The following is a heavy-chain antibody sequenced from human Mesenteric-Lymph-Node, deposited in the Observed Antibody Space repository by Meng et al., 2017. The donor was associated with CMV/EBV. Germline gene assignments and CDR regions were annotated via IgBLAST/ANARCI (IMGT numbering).Heavy chain of an antibody. CDR1: GSMISSNYY. J-gene: IGHJ2*01. V-gene: IGHV4-39*01. D-gene: IGHD5-18*01. CDR3: ARHLGYTYGRYYFDL. CDR2: IYYSGST. Sequence: GSMISSNYYWGWIRPPPGKGLEWIGSIYYSGSTYYNPSLKSRVTISVDTSKNQFSLKLTSVPAADTAVYYCARHLGYTYGRYYFDLWGRGTLVTVSS.